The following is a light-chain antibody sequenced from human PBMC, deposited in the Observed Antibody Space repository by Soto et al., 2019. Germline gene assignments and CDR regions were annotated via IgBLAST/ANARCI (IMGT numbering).Light chain of an antibody. Sequence: EIVLTQSPGTLSLSPGERATLSCRASQSVSGRYLGWYQHKPGQPPRLLIYGASSRATGIPDRFSGSGSGTDFTLNISRLESEDFAVYYCQQYGSSPYTFGQGTKLESK. CDR1: QSVSGRY. CDR3: QQYGSSPYT. V-gene: IGKV3-20*01. J-gene: IGKJ2*01. CDR2: GAS.